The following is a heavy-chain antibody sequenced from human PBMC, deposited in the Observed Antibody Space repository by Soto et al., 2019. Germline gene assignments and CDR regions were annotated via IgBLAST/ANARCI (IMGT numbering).Heavy chain of an antibody. V-gene: IGHV3-66*01. J-gene: IGHJ4*02. Sequence: PGGSLSLSCAASGFTVSTKYMSWVRQAPGKGLEWVSVLYSAGTTYYADSVRGRLTISRDNSKNTLYLQMNSLRAEDTAVYYCVRGAGSPFPLDYWGQGTLVTVSS. D-gene: IGHD1-26*01. CDR1: GFTVSTKY. CDR2: LYSAGTT. CDR3: VRGAGSPFPLDY.